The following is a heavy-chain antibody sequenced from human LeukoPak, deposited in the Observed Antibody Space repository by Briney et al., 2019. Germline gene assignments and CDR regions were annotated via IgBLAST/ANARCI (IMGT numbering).Heavy chain of an antibody. Sequence: SETLSFTCTVSGGSVSSGNYYWSWIRQPPGKGLEWIGYIYYRGSTNYNPSLKSRVTISVDTSKNQFSLKLNSVTAADTAVYYCAKLIAVAGTSDWFDPWGQGTLVTVSS. CDR3: AKLIAVAGTSDWFDP. CDR1: GGSVSSGNYY. D-gene: IGHD6-13*01. CDR2: IYYRGST. V-gene: IGHV4-61*01. J-gene: IGHJ5*02.